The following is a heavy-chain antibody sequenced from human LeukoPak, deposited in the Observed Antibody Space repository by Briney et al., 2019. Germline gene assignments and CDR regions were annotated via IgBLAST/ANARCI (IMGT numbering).Heavy chain of an antibody. CDR1: GDSISSSSYY. D-gene: IGHD5-12*01. J-gene: IGHJ4*02. Sequence: PSETLSLTCTVSGDSISSSSYYWGWIRQPPGKGLEWIGSIHYSGSTYHNPSLKSRVTVSVDTSKNQFSLKLSSVTAADTAVYYCARQDIRVLWYFDYWGQGTLVTVSS. CDR3: ARQDIRVLWYFDY. V-gene: IGHV4-39*01. CDR2: IHYSGST.